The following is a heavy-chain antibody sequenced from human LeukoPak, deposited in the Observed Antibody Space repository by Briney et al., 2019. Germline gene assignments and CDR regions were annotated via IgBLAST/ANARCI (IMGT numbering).Heavy chain of an antibody. Sequence: SESLSLTCGVYGGSFSAYYWSWIRQPPGKGLEWIGEIYHSGSTNYNPSLKSRVTLSVDTSKNQFSLKLSSVTAADTAVYYCARPIAGAGMHAFDIWGQGTMVTVSS. D-gene: IGHD6-13*01. CDR2: IYHSGST. V-gene: IGHV4-34*01. CDR1: GGSFSAYY. J-gene: IGHJ3*02. CDR3: ARPIAGAGMHAFDI.